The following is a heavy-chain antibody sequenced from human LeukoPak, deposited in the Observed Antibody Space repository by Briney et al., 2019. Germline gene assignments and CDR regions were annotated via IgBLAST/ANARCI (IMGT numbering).Heavy chain of an antibody. CDR2: ISSSGSTI. CDR1: GFTFSSYE. Sequence: GGSLRLSCAASGFTFSSYEMNWVRQAPGKGLEWVSYISSSGSTIYYADSVKGRFTISRDNAKSSLYLQMNSLRAEDTAVYYCARGARNYGDYDGYYYYGMDVWGQGTTVTVSS. J-gene: IGHJ6*02. V-gene: IGHV3-48*03. D-gene: IGHD4-17*01. CDR3: ARGARNYGDYDGYYYYGMDV.